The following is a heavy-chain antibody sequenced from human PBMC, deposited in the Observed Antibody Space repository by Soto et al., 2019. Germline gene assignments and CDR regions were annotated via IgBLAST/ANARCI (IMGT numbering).Heavy chain of an antibody. D-gene: IGHD2-15*01. Sequence: PSETLSLTCAVYGGSFSGYYWSWIRQPPGKGLEWIGEISHSGSTNYNPSLKSRVTISVDTSKNQFSLKLSSVTAADTAVYYCATTYSPPRKTFDYWGQGTLVTVSS. CDR1: GGSFSGYY. V-gene: IGHV4-34*01. CDR3: ATTYSPPRKTFDY. CDR2: ISHSGST. J-gene: IGHJ4*02.